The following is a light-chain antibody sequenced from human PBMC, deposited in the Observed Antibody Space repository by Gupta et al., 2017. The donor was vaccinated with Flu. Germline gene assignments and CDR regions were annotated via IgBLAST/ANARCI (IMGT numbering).Light chain of an antibody. CDR1: RSNIGSNS. Sequence: VALSCSGSRSNIGSNSVNWYQQAPGTAPKLLIYGNNQRPSGVPDRFSGSKSGTSASLAISGLQSEDEADYYCAAWDDSLNGHYVFGTGTKVTVV. V-gene: IGLV1-44*01. CDR3: AAWDDSLNGHYV. J-gene: IGLJ1*01. CDR2: GNN.